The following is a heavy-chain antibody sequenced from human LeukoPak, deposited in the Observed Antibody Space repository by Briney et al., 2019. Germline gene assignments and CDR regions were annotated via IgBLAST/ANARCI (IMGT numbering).Heavy chain of an antibody. CDR1: GYSISSGYY. Sequence: SETLSLTCSVSGYSISSGYYWGWIRQPPGKGLEWIGTIYHSGSTYYNPSLKSRVTISVDTSKDQFSLKLTSVTAADTAVYYCARVRGYCSSTICYRYFFAYWGQGTLVTVSS. CDR2: IYHSGST. D-gene: IGHD2-2*01. V-gene: IGHV4-38-2*02. J-gene: IGHJ4*02. CDR3: ARVRGYCSSTICYRYFFAY.